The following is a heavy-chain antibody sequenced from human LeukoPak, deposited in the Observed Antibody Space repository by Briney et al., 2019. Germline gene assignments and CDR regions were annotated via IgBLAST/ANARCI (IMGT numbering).Heavy chain of an antibody. CDR2: IYYSGGT. CDR3: ARHVTISGPYDASDI. V-gene: IGHV4-59*08. D-gene: IGHD5-24*01. CDR1: GGSISSYY. Sequence: PSETLSLTCTVSGGSISSYYWSWIRQPPGKGLEWIGYIYYSGGTDYNPSLKSRVTISVDTSKNQFSLKLRSVTAADTAVYYCARHVTISGPYDASDIWGQGTMVTVSP. J-gene: IGHJ3*02.